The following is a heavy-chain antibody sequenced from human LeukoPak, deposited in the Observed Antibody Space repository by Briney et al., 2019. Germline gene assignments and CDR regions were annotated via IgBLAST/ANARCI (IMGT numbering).Heavy chain of an antibody. CDR2: IIPIFGTA. D-gene: IGHD2-15*01. CDR1: GGTFSSYA. Sequence: VASVKVSCKASGGTFSSYAISWVRQAPGQGLEWMGGIIPIFGTANYAQKFQGRVTITADKSTSTAYMELSSLRSEDTAVYYCASGGIRDCSGGSCYNYYYYMDVWGKGTTVTVSS. V-gene: IGHV1-69*06. J-gene: IGHJ6*03. CDR3: ASGGIRDCSGGSCYNYYYYMDV.